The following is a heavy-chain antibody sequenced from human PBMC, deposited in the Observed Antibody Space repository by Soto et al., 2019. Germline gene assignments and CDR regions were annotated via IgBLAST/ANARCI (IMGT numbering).Heavy chain of an antibody. J-gene: IGHJ4*02. CDR1: GGYISSYY. CDR2: ISYSGTT. V-gene: IGHV4-59*01. Sequence: SEIMSHTCTVSGGYISSYYWSWIRRPPGMGLEWIASISYSGTTNYTSSLKSRVTISIDTSKNQFSLKFNSVTAADTAVYYCAREGYNFGPFDYWGQGALVTVSS. CDR3: AREGYNFGPFDY. D-gene: IGHD5-18*01.